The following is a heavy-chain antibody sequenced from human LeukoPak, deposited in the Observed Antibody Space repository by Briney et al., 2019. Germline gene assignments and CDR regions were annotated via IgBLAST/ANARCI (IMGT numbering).Heavy chain of an antibody. CDR1: GYTFTGYY. V-gene: IGHV1-2*02. D-gene: IGHD4-11*01. CDR2: INPNSGGT. J-gene: IGHJ5*02. Sequence: ASVKVSCKASGYTFTGYYMHWVRQAPGQGLEWMGWINPNSGGTNYAQKFQGRVIMTRDVSISTAYMELSRLRSDDTAVYYCARSKYNNRFDPWGQGTLVTASS. CDR3: ARSKYNNRFDP.